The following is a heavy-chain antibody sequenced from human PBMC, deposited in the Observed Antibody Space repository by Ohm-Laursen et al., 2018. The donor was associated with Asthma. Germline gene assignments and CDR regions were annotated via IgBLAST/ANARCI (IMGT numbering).Heavy chain of an antibody. J-gene: IGHJ4*02. D-gene: IGHD5-12*01. CDR1: GFTLDDYG. CDR2: ISWNSGGI. Sequence: SLRLSCTASGFTLDDYGMHWVRQAPGRGLEWVSGISWNSGGIGYADSVKGRFTISRDNAKNSLYLQMNSLRPDDTAFDYCTKGRLSIVGTNFDYWGQGTQVTVSS. V-gene: IGHV3-9*01. CDR3: TKGRLSIVGTNFDY.